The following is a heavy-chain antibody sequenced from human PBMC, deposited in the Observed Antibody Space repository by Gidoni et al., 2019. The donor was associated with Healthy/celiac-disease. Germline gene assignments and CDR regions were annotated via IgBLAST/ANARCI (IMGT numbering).Heavy chain of an antibody. J-gene: IGHJ4*02. V-gene: IGHV3-21*01. CDR2: ISSSSSYI. D-gene: IGHD3-9*01. CDR1: GFTFSSYS. CDR3: AREPGLRYFDGFEYYFDY. Sequence: EVQLVESGGGLVKPGGSLRLSCAASGFTFSSYSMNWVRQAPGKGLEWVSSISSSSSYIYYADSVKGRFTISRDNAKNSLYLQMNSLRAEDTAVYYCAREPGLRYFDGFEYYFDYWGQGTLVTVSS.